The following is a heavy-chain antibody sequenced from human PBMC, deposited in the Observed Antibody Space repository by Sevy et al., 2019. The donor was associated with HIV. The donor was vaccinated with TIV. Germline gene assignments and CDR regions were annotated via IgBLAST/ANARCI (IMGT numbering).Heavy chain of an antibody. CDR3: ARDSPSYYYDSSGYYSPYYYYYMDV. CDR2: IYTSGST. D-gene: IGHD3-22*01. Sequence: SDTLSLTCTVSGGSISSGSYYWSWIRQPAGKGLEWIGRIYTSGSTNYNPSLKSRVTISVDTSKNQFSLKLSSVTAADSAVYYCARDSPSYYYDSSGYYSPYYYYYMDVWGKGTTVTVSS. J-gene: IGHJ6*03. CDR1: GGSISSGSYY. V-gene: IGHV4-61*02.